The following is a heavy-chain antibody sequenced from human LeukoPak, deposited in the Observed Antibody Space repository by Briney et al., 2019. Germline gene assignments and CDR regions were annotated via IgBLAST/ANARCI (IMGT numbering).Heavy chain of an antibody. D-gene: IGHD6-19*01. Sequence: ASVKVSCKASGYTFTSYGINWLRQAPGQGLEWMGWISTYNGNTNYAQKLQGRVTMTTDTSTSTAYMELRSLRSDDTAVYYCARAPITVAGSALWHWGQGTLVTVSS. CDR1: GYTFTSYG. J-gene: IGHJ4*02. CDR2: ISTYNGNT. CDR3: ARAPITVAGSALWH. V-gene: IGHV1-18*01.